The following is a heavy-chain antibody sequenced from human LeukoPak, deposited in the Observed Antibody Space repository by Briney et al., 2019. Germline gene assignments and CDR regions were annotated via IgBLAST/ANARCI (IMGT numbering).Heavy chain of an antibody. J-gene: IGHJ4*02. CDR3: AKAGPPWGDYVSTSCDY. CDR1: GFTFDDYA. D-gene: IGHD4-17*01. CDR2: ISWNSGNI. V-gene: IGHV3-9*01. Sequence: PGGSLRLSCAASGFTFDDYAMHWVRQAPGKGLEWVSGISWNSGNIGYADSVKGRFTISRDNAKNSLYLQMNSLRAEDTALYYCAKAGPPWGDYVSTSCDYWGQGTLVTVSS.